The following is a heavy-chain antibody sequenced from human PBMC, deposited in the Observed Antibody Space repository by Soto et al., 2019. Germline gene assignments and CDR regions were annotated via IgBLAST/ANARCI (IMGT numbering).Heavy chain of an antibody. J-gene: IGHJ5*02. CDR1: GGSFSGYY. Sequence: SETLSLTCAVYGGSFSGYYWSWIRQPPGKGLEWIGGINHSGSTNYNPSLKSRVTISVDTSKNQFSLKLSSVTAADTAVYYCARGGRITMVRGVTWNWFDPWGQGTLVTVSS. CDR2: INHSGST. D-gene: IGHD3-10*01. CDR3: ARGGRITMVRGVTWNWFDP. V-gene: IGHV4-34*01.